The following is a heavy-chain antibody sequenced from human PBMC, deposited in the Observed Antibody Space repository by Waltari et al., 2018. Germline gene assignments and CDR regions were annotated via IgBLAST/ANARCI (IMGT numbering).Heavy chain of an antibody. Sequence: QVQLQQWGAGLLKPSETLSLTCAVYGGSFSGYYWSWIRQPPGKGLEWIGEINHSGSTNYNPSLKSRVTISVDMSKNQFSLKLSSVTAADTAVYYCASSPGDSSSSGYWGQGTLVTVSS. J-gene: IGHJ4*02. CDR3: ASSPGDSSSSGY. CDR1: GGSFSGYY. CDR2: INHSGST. V-gene: IGHV4-34*01. D-gene: IGHD6-6*01.